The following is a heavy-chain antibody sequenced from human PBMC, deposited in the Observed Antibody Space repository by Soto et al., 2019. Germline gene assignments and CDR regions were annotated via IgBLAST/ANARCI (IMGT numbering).Heavy chain of an antibody. CDR3: ARDGYSSSWYFIAGWFDP. J-gene: IGHJ5*02. V-gene: IGHV4-4*07. Sequence: SETLSLTCTVSGGSISSYYWSWIRQPAGKGLEWIGRIYTSGRTNYNPSLKSRVTMSVDTSKNQFSLKLSSVTAADTAVYYCARDGYSSSWYFIAGWFDPWGKGTLLTVSS. D-gene: IGHD6-13*01. CDR1: GGSISSYY. CDR2: IYTSGRT.